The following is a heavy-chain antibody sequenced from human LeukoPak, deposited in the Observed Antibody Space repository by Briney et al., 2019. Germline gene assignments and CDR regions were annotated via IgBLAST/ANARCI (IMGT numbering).Heavy chain of an antibody. Sequence: ASVKVSCKASGYTFTGYYMHWVRQAPGQGLEWMGRINPNSGGTNYAQKFQGRVTMTRDTSISTAYMELSRLRSDDTAVYYCAGGDTAMVTDYYYYMDVWGKGTTATVSS. V-gene: IGHV1-2*06. J-gene: IGHJ6*03. D-gene: IGHD5-18*01. CDR1: GYTFTGYY. CDR3: AGGDTAMVTDYYYYMDV. CDR2: INPNSGGT.